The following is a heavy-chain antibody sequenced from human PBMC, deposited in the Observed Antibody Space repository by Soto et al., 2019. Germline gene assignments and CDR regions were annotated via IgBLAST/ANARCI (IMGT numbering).Heavy chain of an antibody. CDR2: IYSGGST. CDR3: ASTPIAAAGTFDY. V-gene: IGHV3-53*01. J-gene: IGHJ4*02. D-gene: IGHD6-13*01. CDR1: GFTVSSNY. Sequence: GGSLRLSCAASGFTVSSNYMSWVRQAPGKGLEWVSVIYSGGSTYYADSVKGRFTISRDNSKNTLYLQMNSLRAEDTAVYYCASTPIAAAGTFDYWGQGTLVTVSS.